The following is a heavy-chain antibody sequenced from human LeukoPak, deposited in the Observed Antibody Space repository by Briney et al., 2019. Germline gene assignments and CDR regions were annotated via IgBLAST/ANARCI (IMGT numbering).Heavy chain of an antibody. J-gene: IGHJ4*02. CDR2: IYTTGST. V-gene: IGHV4-4*07. CDR1: GGSFSSFC. D-gene: IGHD6-19*01. Sequence: PSETLSLTCTVPGGSFSSFCRTLIRQPAGKGLARTGRIYTTGSTNYNTSLNSRVTMSVDTSKNQFSLKLSSVTAADAAVYYCARQIAVAAKAGFDYWGQGTLVTVSS. CDR3: ARQIAVAAKAGFDY.